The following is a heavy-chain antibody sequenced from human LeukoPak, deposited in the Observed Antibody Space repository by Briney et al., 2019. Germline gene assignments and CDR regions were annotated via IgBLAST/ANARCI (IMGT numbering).Heavy chain of an antibody. CDR3: ARPGSSWSLGY. D-gene: IGHD6-13*01. V-gene: IGHV4-34*01. Sequence: PSETLSLTCAVYGGSFSGYYWSWIRQPPGKGLEWIGEINHSGSTNYNPSLKSRVTISVDTSKNQFSLKLSSVTAADTAVYYCARPGSSWSLGYWGQGTLVTVSS. J-gene: IGHJ4*02. CDR2: INHSGST. CDR1: GGSFSGYY.